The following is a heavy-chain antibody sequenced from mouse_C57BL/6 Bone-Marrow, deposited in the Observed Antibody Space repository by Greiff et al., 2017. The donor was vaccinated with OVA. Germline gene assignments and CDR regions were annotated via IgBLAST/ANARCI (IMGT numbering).Heavy chain of an antibody. J-gene: IGHJ1*03. D-gene: IGHD2-1*01. CDR2: IYPSDSET. Sequence: QVQLQQPGAELVRPGSSVKLSCKASGYTFTSYWMDWVKQRPGQGLEWIGNIYPSDSETHYNQKFKDKATLTVDKSSSTAYMQLSSLTSEDSAVYYCAKGNYGYCDVWGTGTTVTVSS. CDR1: GYTFTSYW. V-gene: IGHV1-61*01. CDR3: AKGNYGYCDV.